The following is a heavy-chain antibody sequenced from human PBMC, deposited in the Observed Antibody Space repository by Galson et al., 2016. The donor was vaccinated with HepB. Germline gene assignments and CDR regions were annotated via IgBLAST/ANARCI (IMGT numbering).Heavy chain of an antibody. CDR1: GFTFSSYA. Sequence: SLRLSCAASGFTFSSYAMHWVRQAPGRGLEWVAFISYDGTKKYYSDSVKGRFSISRDNSKNTLYLQMNSLRVEDSAMYYCARDPGGYCSTTTCWYYFDSWGRGTLVTVAS. CDR2: ISYDGTKK. J-gene: IGHJ4*02. V-gene: IGHV3-30*04. CDR3: ARDPGGYCSTTTCWYYFDS. D-gene: IGHD2-2*01.